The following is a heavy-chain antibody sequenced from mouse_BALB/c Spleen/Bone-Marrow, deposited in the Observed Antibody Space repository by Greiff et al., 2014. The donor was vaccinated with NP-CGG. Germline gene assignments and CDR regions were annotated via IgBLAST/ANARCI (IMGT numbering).Heavy chain of an antibody. CDR1: GYTFTSYV. V-gene: IGHV1-14*01. D-gene: IGHD2-4*01. CDR2: INPYNDGT. Sequence: EVQWVESGPELVKPGASVKMSCKASGYTFTSYVMHWVKQKPGQGLEWIGYINPYNDGTTYNEKFKGKATLTSDKSSSTAYMELSSLTSEDSAVYYCARGNYYDYDYFDYWGQGTTLTVSS. J-gene: IGHJ2*01. CDR3: ARGNYYDYDYFDY.